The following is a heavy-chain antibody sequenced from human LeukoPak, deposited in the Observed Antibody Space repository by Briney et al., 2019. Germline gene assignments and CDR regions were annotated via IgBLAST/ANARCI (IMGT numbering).Heavy chain of an antibody. D-gene: IGHD2/OR15-2a*01. CDR2: IYSGGNT. CDR1: GFTVSSNY. V-gene: IGHV3-53*01. CDR3: AKRFRGTSGLYYFDS. J-gene: IGHJ4*02. Sequence: PGGSLRLSCAASGFTVSSNYMNWVRQAPGKGLEWVSIIYSGGNTYYADSVKGRFTISRDNSKNTLYLQMNSLRAEDTAVYYCAKRFRGTSGLYYFDSWGQGTLVTVSS.